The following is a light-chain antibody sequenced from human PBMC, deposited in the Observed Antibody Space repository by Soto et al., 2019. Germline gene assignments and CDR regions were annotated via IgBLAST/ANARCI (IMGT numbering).Light chain of an antibody. Sequence: QSALTQPASVSGSPGQSITISCTGTSSDVGGYNYVSWYQQHPGNAPKLMIYDVSNRPSGVSNRFSGSKSGNTASLTISGLQAEDEADYYCSSYTSSSTDVVFGGGTQLTV. V-gene: IGLV2-14*01. CDR3: SSYTSSSTDVV. CDR2: DVS. J-gene: IGLJ2*01. CDR1: SSDVGGYNY.